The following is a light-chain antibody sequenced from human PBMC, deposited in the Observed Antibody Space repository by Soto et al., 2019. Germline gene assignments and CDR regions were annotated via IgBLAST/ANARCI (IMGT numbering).Light chain of an antibody. V-gene: IGLV2-14*01. J-gene: IGLJ1*01. CDR1: SSDVGGYNY. CDR3: SSYTTSTTYV. CDR2: EVT. Sequence: QSVLTQPASVSGCPGQSITISCTGTSSDVGGYNYVSWYQQHPGKAPNLMIYEVTNRPSGVSNRFSGSKSGNTASLTVSGLQAEYEADYSCSSYTTSTTYVFLTRTKVTVL.